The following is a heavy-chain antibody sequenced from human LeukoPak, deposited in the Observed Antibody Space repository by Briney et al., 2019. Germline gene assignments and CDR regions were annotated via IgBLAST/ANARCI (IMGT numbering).Heavy chain of an antibody. D-gene: IGHD3-10*01. CDR3: AKDAVAPGSGGDYFDY. J-gene: IGHJ4*02. CDR2: ITGNGGRT. Sequence: PGGSLRLSCAASGFTFSSNAMTWVRQAPGKGLEWVSVITGNGGRTYYADSVKGRFTISRDNSKNTQSLQMNSLRAEDTAVYYCAKDAVAPGSGGDYFDYWGQGTLVTVSS. V-gene: IGHV3-23*01. CDR1: GFTFSSNA.